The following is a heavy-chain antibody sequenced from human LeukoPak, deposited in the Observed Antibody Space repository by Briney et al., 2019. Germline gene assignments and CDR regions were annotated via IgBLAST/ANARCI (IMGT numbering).Heavy chain of an antibody. CDR2: IYYSGDT. D-gene: IGHD4-11*01. CDR1: GGSISSYY. V-gene: IGHV4-39*01. Sequence: PSETLSLTCTVSGGSISSYYWGWIRQPPGKGLEWIGSIYYSGDTYYNPSLKSRVTISVDTSKNQFSLKLSSVTAADTAVYYCASALTVTTFGYWGQGTLVTVSS. CDR3: ASALTVTTFGY. J-gene: IGHJ4*02.